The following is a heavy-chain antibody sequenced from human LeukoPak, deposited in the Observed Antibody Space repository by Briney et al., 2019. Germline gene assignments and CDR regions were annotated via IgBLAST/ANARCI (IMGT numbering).Heavy chain of an antibody. CDR2: INPSGGST. CDR1: GYTFTSYY. J-gene: IGHJ4*02. D-gene: IGHD6-19*01. CDR3: ARDLGLGSSGWYYFDY. V-gene: IGHV1-46*01. Sequence: GASVKVSCKASGYTFTSYYMHWVRQAPGQGLEWMGIINPSGGSTSYAQKFQGRVTMTRDMSTSTVYMELSSLRSEDTAVYYCARDLGLGSSGWYYFDYWGQGTLVTVSS.